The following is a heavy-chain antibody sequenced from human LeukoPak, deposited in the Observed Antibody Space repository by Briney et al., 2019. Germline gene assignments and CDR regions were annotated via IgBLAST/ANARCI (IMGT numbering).Heavy chain of an antibody. J-gene: IGHJ6*02. D-gene: IGHD2-15*01. V-gene: IGHV1-69*04. CDR3: ASGLGFCSGSDCTNLVKDYYYGMNV. CDR2: ITPIVDIA. Sequence: ASVKVSCKASGGSFSNYAFSWVRQAPGQGLEWMGRITPIVDIATYIQKFQGRVTITANKFTSTAYMELSSLTSEDTAVYYCASGLGFCSGSDCTNLVKDYYYGMNVWGQGTMVTVSS. CDR1: GGSFSNYA.